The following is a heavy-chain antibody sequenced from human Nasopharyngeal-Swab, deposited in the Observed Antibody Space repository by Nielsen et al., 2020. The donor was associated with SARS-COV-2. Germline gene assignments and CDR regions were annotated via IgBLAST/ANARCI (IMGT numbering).Heavy chain of an antibody. CDR3: ASRSLGGIAVAGTGN. V-gene: IGHV4-4*02. J-gene: IGHJ4*02. Sequence: SETLSLTFAVSGGSISSSNWWSWVRQPPGKGLEWLGEIYHSGSTNYNPSLKSRVTISVDKSKNQFSLKLSSVTAADTAVYYCASRSLGGIAVAGTGNWGQGTLVTVSS. D-gene: IGHD6-19*01. CDR1: GGSISSSNW. CDR2: IYHSGST.